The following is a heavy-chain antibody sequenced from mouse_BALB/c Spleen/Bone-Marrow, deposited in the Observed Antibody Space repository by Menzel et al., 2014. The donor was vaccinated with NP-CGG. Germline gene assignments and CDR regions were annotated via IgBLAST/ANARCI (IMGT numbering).Heavy chain of an antibody. CDR1: GYTFTDYA. CDR2: ISTYSGNT. CDR3: ARRTTGYAMDY. V-gene: IGHV1-67*01. J-gene: IGHJ4*01. Sequence: VHLQQSGPELVRPGVSVKISCKGSGYTFTDYAIHWVKRSPAKSLEWIGVISTYSGNTKYNQKFKDKATMTVDKSSSTAYMELARLTSEDSAIYYCARRTTGYAMDYWGQGTSVTVSS.